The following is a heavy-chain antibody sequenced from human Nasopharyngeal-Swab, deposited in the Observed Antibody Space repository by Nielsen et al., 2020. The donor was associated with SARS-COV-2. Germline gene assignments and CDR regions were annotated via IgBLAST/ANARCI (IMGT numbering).Heavy chain of an antibody. D-gene: IGHD1-26*01. CDR1: EFTFSSYE. CDR3: AREHGKWELLRLGGYYYYGMDV. CDR2: ISSSGSTI. Sequence: GGSLRLSCAASEFTFSSYEMNWVRQAPGKGLEWVSYISSSGSTIYYADSVKGRFTISRDNAKNSLYLQMNSLRAEDTAVYYCAREHGKWELLRLGGYYYYGMDVWGQGTTVTVSS. V-gene: IGHV3-48*03. J-gene: IGHJ6*02.